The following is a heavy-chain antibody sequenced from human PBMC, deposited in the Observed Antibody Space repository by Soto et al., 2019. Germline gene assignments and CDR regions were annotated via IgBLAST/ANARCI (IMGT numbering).Heavy chain of an antibody. J-gene: IGHJ4*02. CDR2: IYYSGST. CDR3: ARRKVATIPDYFDY. CDR1: GGSISSSSYY. Sequence: LSLTCTVSGGSISSSSYYWGWIRQPPGKGLEWIGSIYYSGSTYYNPSLKSRVTISVDTSKNHFSLKLSSVTAADTAVYYCARRKVATIPDYFDYWGQGTLVTVS. D-gene: IGHD5-12*01. V-gene: IGHV4-39*01.